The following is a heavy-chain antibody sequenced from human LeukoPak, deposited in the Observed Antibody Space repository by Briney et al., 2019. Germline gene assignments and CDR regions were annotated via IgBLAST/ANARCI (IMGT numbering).Heavy chain of an antibody. CDR2: IRGSGSGMGSGN. CDR1: GFAFSDYS. V-gene: IGHV3-21*05. CDR3: ARDDNWGFDY. J-gene: IGHJ4*02. Sequence: WGSLRLSCAASGFAFSDYSMNWVRQAPGKGLEWVANIRGSGSGMGSGNYYAGSVKGRFTISRDMQMNSLRAEDTAFYYCARDDNWGFDYWGQGALVTVSS. D-gene: IGHD7-27*01.